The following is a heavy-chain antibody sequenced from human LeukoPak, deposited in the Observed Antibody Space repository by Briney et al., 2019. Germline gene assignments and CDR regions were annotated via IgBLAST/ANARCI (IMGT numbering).Heavy chain of an antibody. D-gene: IGHD3-3*01. Sequence: GASVKVSCKASGYTFTGYYMHWVRQAPGQGLEWMGWINPNSGGTNYAQKFQGRVTVTRDTSISTAYMELSRLRSDDTAVYYCARDLYDFWSDYYYYYMDVWGKGTTVTVSS. CDR3: ARDLYDFWSDYYYYYMDV. CDR1: GYTFTGYY. V-gene: IGHV1-2*02. CDR2: INPNSGGT. J-gene: IGHJ6*03.